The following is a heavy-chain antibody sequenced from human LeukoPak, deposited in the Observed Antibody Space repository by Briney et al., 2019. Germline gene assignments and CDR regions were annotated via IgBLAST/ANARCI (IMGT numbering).Heavy chain of an antibody. CDR1: GFTFSNYW. V-gene: IGHV3-7*01. CDR3: ARDPLRRYDY. Sequence: GGSLRLSCAASGFTFSNYWMTWVRQAPGKGLEWVATIKDDGTEKYYVDSVKGRFTTSRDNAKNSLYLQMNSLRAEDTALYYCARDPLRRYDYWGQGTLLTVSS. CDR2: IKDDGTEK. J-gene: IGHJ4*02.